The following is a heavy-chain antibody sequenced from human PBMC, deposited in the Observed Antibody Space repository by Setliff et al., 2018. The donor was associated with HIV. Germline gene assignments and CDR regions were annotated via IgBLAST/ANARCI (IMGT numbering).Heavy chain of an antibody. CDR1: GGSISTNRDH. D-gene: IGHD3-22*01. V-gene: IGHV4-39*07. CDR3: AREDYYDSSGYAFEI. Sequence: SETLSLTCNVSGGSISTNRDHWGWIRQPPGKWLEWIGSISYSGNTYYHPSLQSRVTISLDMSKNQFYLKVNSVTAADTAVYYCAREDYYDSSGYAFEIWGQGTMVTVSS. J-gene: IGHJ3*02. CDR2: ISYSGNT.